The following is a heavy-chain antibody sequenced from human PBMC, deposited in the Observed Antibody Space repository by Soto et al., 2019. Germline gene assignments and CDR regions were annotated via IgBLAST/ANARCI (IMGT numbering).Heavy chain of an antibody. CDR3: ARRQQWLAGYFDY. V-gene: IGHV4-39*01. D-gene: IGHD6-19*01. Sequence: SETLSLTCAVSGDSISSSGFYWGWIRQPPGKGLEWIGSIYYSGSTYYNPSLKSRVTISVDTSKSQFSLKMRSVTAADTAVYYCARRQQWLAGYFDYWGQGTLVTVSS. J-gene: IGHJ4*02. CDR1: GDSISSSGFY. CDR2: IYYSGST.